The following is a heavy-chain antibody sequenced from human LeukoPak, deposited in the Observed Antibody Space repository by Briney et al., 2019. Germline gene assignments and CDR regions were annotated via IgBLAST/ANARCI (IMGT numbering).Heavy chain of an antibody. Sequence: GASVKVSCKVSGYTLTELSMHWVRQAPGKGLEWMGGFDPEDGETIYAQKFQGRVTMTEDTSTDTAYMELSSLRSEDTAVYYCATFPIGELLVEPRLYGMDVWGQGTTVTVSS. V-gene: IGHV1-24*01. CDR3: ATFPIGELLVEPRLYGMDV. J-gene: IGHJ6*02. D-gene: IGHD3-10*01. CDR2: FDPEDGET. CDR1: GYTLTELS.